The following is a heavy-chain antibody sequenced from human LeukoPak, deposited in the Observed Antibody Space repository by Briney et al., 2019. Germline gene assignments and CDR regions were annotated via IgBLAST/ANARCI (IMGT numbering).Heavy chain of an antibody. CDR2: INPDSGET. CDR1: GYTFAGYN. CDR3: AREMTTVKGYFDS. J-gene: IGHJ4*02. D-gene: IGHD4-11*01. Sequence: ASVKVSCKASGYTFAGYNIHWVRQAPGQGLEWMAWINPDSGETAYAQNFQGRVTATSDTSISTAYMELSGLTSDDTAVYFCAREMTTVKGYFDSWGQGTLVT. V-gene: IGHV1-2*02.